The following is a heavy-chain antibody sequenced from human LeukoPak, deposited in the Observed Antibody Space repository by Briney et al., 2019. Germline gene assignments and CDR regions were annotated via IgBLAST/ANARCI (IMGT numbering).Heavy chain of an antibody. CDR3: ARSLRLGELSLIGY. CDR1: GVSFSGYY. J-gene: IGHJ4*02. Sequence: SETLSLTCAVYGVSFSGYYWSWIRQPPGKGLEWIGEINHRGSTNYNPSLKSRVTISVDTSKNQFSLKLSSVTAADTAVYYCARSLRLGELSLIGYWGQGTLVTVSS. CDR2: INHRGST. V-gene: IGHV4-34*01. D-gene: IGHD3-16*02.